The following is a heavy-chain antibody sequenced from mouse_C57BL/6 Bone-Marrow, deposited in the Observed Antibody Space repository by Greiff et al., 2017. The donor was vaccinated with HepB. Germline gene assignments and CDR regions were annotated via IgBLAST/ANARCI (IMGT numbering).Heavy chain of an antibody. CDR2: INPNNGGT. CDR1: GYTFTDYN. Sequence: EVQLQQSGPELVKPGASVKIPCKASGYTFTDYNMDWVKQSPGKSLEWIGDINPNNGGTIYNQKFKGKATLTVDKSSSTAYMELRSLTSEDTAVYYCARYNYYGSSYPFAYWGQGTLVTVSA. D-gene: IGHD1-1*01. CDR3: ARYNYYGSSYPFAY. V-gene: IGHV1-18*01. J-gene: IGHJ3*01.